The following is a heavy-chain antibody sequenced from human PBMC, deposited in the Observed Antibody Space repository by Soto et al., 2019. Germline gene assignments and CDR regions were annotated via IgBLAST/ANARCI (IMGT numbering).Heavy chain of an antibody. J-gene: IGHJ4*02. Sequence: ASVKVSCTVSGYTLKDLSMHWARQTTGKGIEWMGWMNPDSGNTGSAQKFQGRVTMTRDTSINTAYRELSSLRSDDTAVYYCVRLPDNVDVLTGRSGYNDYWGQGTLVTVSS. V-gene: IGHV1-8*01. CDR3: VRLPDNVDVLTGRSGYNDY. CDR2: MNPDSGNT. CDR1: GYTLKDLS. D-gene: IGHD3-9*01.